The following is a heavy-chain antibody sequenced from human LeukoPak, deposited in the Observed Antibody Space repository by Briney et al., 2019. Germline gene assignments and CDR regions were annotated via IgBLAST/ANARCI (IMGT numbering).Heavy chain of an antibody. CDR3: ARGQAGTRFDY. CDR2: IDPNSGGT. J-gene: IGHJ4*02. Sequence: GASVKVSCKASGYTFTGYYIDWVRQAPGQGLEWMGWIDPNSGGTNYAQKFQGRVTMTRDTSISTAYVELSALRSDDTAVYYCARGQAGTRFDYWGQGALVTVSS. V-gene: IGHV1-2*02. D-gene: IGHD6-13*01. CDR1: GYTFTGYY.